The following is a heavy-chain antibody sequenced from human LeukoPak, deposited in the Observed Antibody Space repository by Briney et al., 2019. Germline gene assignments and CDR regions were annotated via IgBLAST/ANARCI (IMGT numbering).Heavy chain of an antibody. J-gene: IGHJ3*02. CDR1: GGSISSSNW. D-gene: IGHD6-13*01. CDR3: ARDIAAAGTSAFDI. CDR2: IYHSGST. V-gene: IGHV4-4*02. Sequence: SGTLSLTCAVSGGSISSSNWWGWGRQPPGKGLEWIGEIYHSGSTNYNPSLKSRVTISVDKSKNQFSLKLSSVTAADTAVYYCARDIAAAGTSAFDIWGQGTMVTVSS.